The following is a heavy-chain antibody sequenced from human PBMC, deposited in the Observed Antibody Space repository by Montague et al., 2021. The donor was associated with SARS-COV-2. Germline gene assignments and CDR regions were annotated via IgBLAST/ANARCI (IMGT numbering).Heavy chain of an antibody. J-gene: IGHJ4*02. Sequence: TLSLTCTVSGDSISSGGYYWSWIRQHPGKGLEWLGYISSSGRSFYNPSLRSRLTISLDTSKNQSSLQLSSVTAADTALYYYARVLGSGSYQFDYWGQGTLVTVSS. CDR2: ISSSGRS. V-gene: IGHV4-31*03. D-gene: IGHD1-26*01. CDR1: GDSISSGGYY. CDR3: ARVLGSGSYQFDY.